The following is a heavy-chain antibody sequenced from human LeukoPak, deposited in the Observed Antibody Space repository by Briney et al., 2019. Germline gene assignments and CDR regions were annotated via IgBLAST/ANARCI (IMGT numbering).Heavy chain of an antibody. CDR1: GGSISSYY. D-gene: IGHD6-13*01. J-gene: IGHJ4*02. Sequence: SETLSLTCTVSGGSISSYYWSWIRQPPGKGLEWIGYIYYSGSTNYNPSLKSRVTISVDTSKNQFSLKLSSVTAADTAVYYCARWTGYSSSSTFDYWGQGTLVTVSS. V-gene: IGHV4-59*12. CDR2: IYYSGST. CDR3: ARWTGYSSSSTFDY.